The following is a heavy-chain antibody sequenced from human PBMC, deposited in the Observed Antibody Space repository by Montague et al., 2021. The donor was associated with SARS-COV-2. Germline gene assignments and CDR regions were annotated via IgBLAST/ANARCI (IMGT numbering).Heavy chain of an antibody. D-gene: IGHD1-26*01. Sequence: SETLSLTCYVSDGPISSSRYHWGWIRQPPGQALEWIGSIYYTGSSYYNPSLRSRVTLSVATSKNQFSLKPDSVTAAGTAVYYCARQYIGSYHFWVHGIQVIVSS. CDR1: DGPISSSRYH. CDR3: ARQYIGSYHF. V-gene: IGHV4-39*01. J-gene: IGHJ4*01. CDR2: IYYTGSS.